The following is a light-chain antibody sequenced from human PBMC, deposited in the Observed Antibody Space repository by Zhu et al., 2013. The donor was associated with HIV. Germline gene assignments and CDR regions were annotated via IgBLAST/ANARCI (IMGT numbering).Light chain of an antibody. CDR1: SSDVGGHNY. J-gene: IGLJ2*01. V-gene: IGLV2-14*01. Sequence: QSALTQPASVSGSPGQSITISCTGTSSDVGGHNYVSWYQQHPGKAPKLMIYEVTNRPSGVSIRFSGSKSGNTASLTISGLQAEDEADYYCSSYTSSDTLVFGGGTK. CDR3: SSYTSSDTLV. CDR2: EVT.